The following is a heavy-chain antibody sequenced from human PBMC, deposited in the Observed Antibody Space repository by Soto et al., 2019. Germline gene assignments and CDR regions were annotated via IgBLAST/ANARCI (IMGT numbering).Heavy chain of an antibody. J-gene: IGHJ6*02. D-gene: IGHD3-9*01. CDR1: GFTFSSYG. CDR2: ISYDGSNK. V-gene: IGHV3-30*18. CDR3: AKEQPYDIVSQGAYYYYGMDV. Sequence: QVQLVESGGGVVQPGRSLRLSCAASGFTFSSYGMHWVRQAPGKGLEWVAVISYDGSNKYYADSVKGRFTISRDNSKNTLYLQMNSLRAEDTAVYYCAKEQPYDIVSQGAYYYYGMDVWGQGTTVTVSS.